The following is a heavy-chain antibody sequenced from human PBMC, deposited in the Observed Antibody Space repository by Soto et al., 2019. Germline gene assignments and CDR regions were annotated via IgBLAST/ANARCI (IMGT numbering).Heavy chain of an antibody. CDR3: ARSPDSRSNLNNCSDP. D-gene: IGHD3-22*01. Sequence: QVQLVQSGAEVKKPGSSVKVSCKASGGTFSTYTITWVRQAPGQGLEWMGGIIPIFGTANYPQKFQGRVSIITYESTRKAYMEMSSLRSEDTALYYCARSPDSRSNLNNCSDPRGQGTLVTVAS. J-gene: IGHJ5*02. CDR1: GGTFSTYT. V-gene: IGHV1-69*01. CDR2: IIPIFGTA.